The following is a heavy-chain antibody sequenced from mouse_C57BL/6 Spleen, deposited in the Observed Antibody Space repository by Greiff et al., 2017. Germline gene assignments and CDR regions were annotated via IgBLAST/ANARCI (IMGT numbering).Heavy chain of an antibody. CDR2: IDPETGGT. CDR1: GYTFTDYE. CDR3: TPIYYGSSY. D-gene: IGHD1-1*01. J-gene: IGHJ2*01. V-gene: IGHV1-15*01. Sequence: VKLMESGAELVRPGASVTLSCKASGYTFTDYEMHWVKQTPVHGLEWIGAIDPETGGTAYNQKFKGKAILTADKSSSTAYMELRSLTSEDSAVYYCTPIYYGSSYWGQGTTLTVSS.